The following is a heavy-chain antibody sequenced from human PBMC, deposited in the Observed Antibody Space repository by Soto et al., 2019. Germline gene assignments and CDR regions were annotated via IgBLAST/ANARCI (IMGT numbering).Heavy chain of an antibody. J-gene: IGHJ6*02. V-gene: IGHV4-31*03. Sequence: SETLCLPSTVSGGSISGGGYYWSWIPQHPGKGLEQSGYMYYSGNTYYNPYLKSRVTISVDTSKNQFSLKLSSVTAADTTVYYCARDPTYYDILTGSGRGPPHDYYYGMDVWGQGTTVTVSS. D-gene: IGHD3-9*01. CDR3: ARDPTYYDILTGSGRGPPHDYYYGMDV. CDR2: MYYSGNT. CDR1: GGSISGGGYY.